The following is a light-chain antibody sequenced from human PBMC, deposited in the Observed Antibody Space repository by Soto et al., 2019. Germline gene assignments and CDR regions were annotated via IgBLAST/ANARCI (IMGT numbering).Light chain of an antibody. CDR2: GAS. CDR1: QSVSSSY. Sequence: EIVLTQSPGTLSLSPGERATLSCRASQSVSSSYLAWYQQKPGQAPRLLIYGASSRATGIPVKFSGSGYGPDFTLTISRLEPEDFAVYYCQQYGSSPWTFGQGTKVEIK. V-gene: IGKV3-20*01. CDR3: QQYGSSPWT. J-gene: IGKJ1*01.